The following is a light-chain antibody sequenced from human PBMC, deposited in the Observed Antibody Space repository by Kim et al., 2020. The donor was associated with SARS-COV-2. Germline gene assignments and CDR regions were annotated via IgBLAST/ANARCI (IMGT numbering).Light chain of an antibody. Sequence: ASISCGSSQSLLYCNGYNYFDWYLQKPVQSPQLLIYLGSNRASGVPDRFNGSGSGTDFTLKISRVEAEDVGVYYCKQALQFPHSFGQGTKLEI. V-gene: IGKV2-28*01. CDR1: QSLLYCNGYNY. CDR3: KQALQFPHS. J-gene: IGKJ2*03. CDR2: LGS.